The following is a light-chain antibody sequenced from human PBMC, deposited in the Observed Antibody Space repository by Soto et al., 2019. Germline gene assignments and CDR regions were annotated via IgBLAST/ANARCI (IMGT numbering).Light chain of an antibody. Sequence: QSVLTQPPSASGSPGQSVAISCTGTSSNVGGYNYVSWCQQHPCKAPQVMIYEVSKRPSGVPDRFSGSKSGNTASLTVSGLQAEDEADYYCSSYAGSDSYVFGTGTKVTVL. V-gene: IGLV2-8*01. J-gene: IGLJ1*01. CDR2: EVS. CDR3: SSYAGSDSYV. CDR1: SSNVGGYNY.